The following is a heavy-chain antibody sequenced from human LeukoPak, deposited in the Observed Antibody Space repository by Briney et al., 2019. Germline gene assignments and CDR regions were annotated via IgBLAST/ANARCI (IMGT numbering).Heavy chain of an antibody. CDR1: GYTFTSYD. J-gene: IGHJ4*02. CDR2: MNPNSGNT. Sequence: GASVKVSCKASGYTFTSYDINWVRQATGQGLEWMGWMNPNSGNTGYAQKFQGRVTMTRNTSISTAYMELSSLRSEDTAVYYCAREASVVAGTCDYWGQGTLVTVSS. D-gene: IGHD6-19*01. CDR3: AREASVVAGTCDY. V-gene: IGHV1-8*01.